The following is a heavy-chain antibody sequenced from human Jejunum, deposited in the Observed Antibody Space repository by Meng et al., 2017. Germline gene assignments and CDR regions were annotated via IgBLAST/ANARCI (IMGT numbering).Heavy chain of an antibody. CDR3: ARDTAGFGP. V-gene: IGHV4-39*07. J-gene: IGHJ5*02. Sequence: QLQRQEWGPGLVKPSETLSLPCAVSGGSISTAGYYWGWIRQSPGKGLEWIGSIFYSGTTYYNPSLKSRVTISIDTSKNQFSLKMNSVTAADTAVYYCARDTAGFGPWGQGTLVTVSS. CDR1: GGSISTAGYY. CDR2: IFYSGTT. D-gene: IGHD6-13*01.